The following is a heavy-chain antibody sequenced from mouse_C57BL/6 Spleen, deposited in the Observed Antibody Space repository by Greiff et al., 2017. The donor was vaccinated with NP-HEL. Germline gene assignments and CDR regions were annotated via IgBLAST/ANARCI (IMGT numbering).Heavy chain of an antibody. CDR2: ISSGGDYI. V-gene: IGHV5-9-1*02. J-gene: IGHJ2*01. CDR1: GFTFSSYA. CDR3: TRNYGSSYEYYFDY. D-gene: IGHD1-1*01. Sequence: DVMLVESGEGLVKPGGSLKLSCAASGFTFSSYAMSWVRQTPEKRLEWVAYISSGGDYIYYADTVKGRFTISRDNARNTLYLQMSSLKSEDTAMYYCTRNYGSSYEYYFDYWGQGTTLTVSS.